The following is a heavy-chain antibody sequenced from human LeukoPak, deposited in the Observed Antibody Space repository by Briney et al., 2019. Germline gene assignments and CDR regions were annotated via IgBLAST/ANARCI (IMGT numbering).Heavy chain of an antibody. D-gene: IGHD2-21*01. CDR2: ISSSSSTR. V-gene: IGHV3-48*04. Sequence: GGSLRLSCAASGFTFSTYSMSWVRQTPGKGLEWISYISSSSSTRYYTDSVEGRFTISRDNAKNSLYLQINSLRAEDTAVYYCARDGGGRIVKWYFDLWGRGTLVTVSS. J-gene: IGHJ2*01. CDR3: ARDGGGRIVKWYFDL. CDR1: GFTFSTYS.